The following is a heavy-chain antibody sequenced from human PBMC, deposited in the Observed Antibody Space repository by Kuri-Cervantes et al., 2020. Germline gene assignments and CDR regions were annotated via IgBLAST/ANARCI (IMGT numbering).Heavy chain of an antibody. J-gene: IGHJ5*02. Sequence: GESLKISCAASGFTFDDYAMHWVRQAPGKGLEWVAVIWYDGSNKYYADSVKGRFTISRDNSKNTLYLQMNSLRAEDTAVYYCARDLSYYDSSGLFDPWGQGTLVTVSS. V-gene: IGHV3-33*08. CDR3: ARDLSYYDSSGLFDP. D-gene: IGHD3-22*01. CDR2: IWYDGSNK. CDR1: GFTFDDYA.